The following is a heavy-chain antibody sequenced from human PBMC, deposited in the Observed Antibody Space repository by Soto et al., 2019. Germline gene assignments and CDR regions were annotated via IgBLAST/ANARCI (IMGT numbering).Heavy chain of an antibody. Sequence: EVQWLESGGGLVQPGGSLRLSCAASGFTFSTYATSWVRQAPGKGLEWVSGINTSGGSTYYADSVKGRFTISRDNSKNTLYLQMNSLRAEDTAVYYCARTEAGSNPILCFDYWGQGTLVTVSS. CDR2: INTSGGST. J-gene: IGHJ4*02. D-gene: IGHD4-4*01. V-gene: IGHV3-23*01. CDR1: GFTFSTYA. CDR3: ARTEAGSNPILCFDY.